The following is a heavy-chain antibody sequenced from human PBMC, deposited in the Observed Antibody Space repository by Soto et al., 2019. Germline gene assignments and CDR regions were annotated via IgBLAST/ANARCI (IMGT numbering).Heavy chain of an antibody. J-gene: IGHJ6*02. D-gene: IGHD2-15*01. Sequence: SVKVSCKASGYSFTGYYMHWVRQAPGQGLEWMGWISPNSGGTNYAQKLQGRVTMTTDTSTSTAYMELRSLRSDDTAVYYCARDVCSGGSCRYYYGMDVWGQGTTVTVSS. CDR1: GYSFTGYY. V-gene: IGHV1-2*02. CDR2: ISPNSGGT. CDR3: ARDVCSGGSCRYYYGMDV.